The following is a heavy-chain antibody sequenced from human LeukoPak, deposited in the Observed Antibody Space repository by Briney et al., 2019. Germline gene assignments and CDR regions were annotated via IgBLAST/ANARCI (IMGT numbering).Heavy chain of an antibody. J-gene: IGHJ3*02. CDR1: GGSISSSSYY. CDR2: IYYSGST. D-gene: IGHD6-19*01. V-gene: IGHV4-39*01. CDR3: ARGLSSGWYIGAFDI. Sequence: SETLSLTCTVSGGSISSSSYYWGWIRQPPGKGLEWIGSIYYSGSTYYNPSLKSRVTISVDTSKNQFSLKLSSVTAADTAVYYCARGLSSGWYIGAFDIWGQGTMVTVSS.